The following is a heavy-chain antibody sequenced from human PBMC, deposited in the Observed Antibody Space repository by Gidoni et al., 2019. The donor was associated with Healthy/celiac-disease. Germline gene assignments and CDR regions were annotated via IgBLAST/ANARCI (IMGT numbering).Heavy chain of an antibody. CDR1: GFPFSSYA. V-gene: IGHV3-23*01. CDR3: AKDLSQQLRNYYYGMDV. D-gene: IGHD6-13*01. J-gene: IGHJ6*02. Sequence: EVQLLESGGGLVQPGGSLRLSCAASGFPFSSYAMSWVRQAPGKGLEWVSAISGSGGSTYYADSVKGRFTISRDNAKNTLYLQMNSLRAEDTAVYYCAKDLSQQLRNYYYGMDVWGQGTTVTVSS. CDR2: ISGSGGST.